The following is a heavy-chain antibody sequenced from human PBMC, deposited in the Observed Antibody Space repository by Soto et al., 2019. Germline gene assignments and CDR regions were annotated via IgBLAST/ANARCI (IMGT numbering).Heavy chain of an antibody. CDR1: GLTFSNYA. D-gene: IGHD1-7*01. CDR2: MSGCSSTT. CDR3: AKKQERELLRVIDS. V-gene: IGHV3-23*01. J-gene: IGHJ5*01. Sequence: EVRLLESGGGLVKPGGSLRLSCATSGLTFSNYAMSWVGQAPGGGLAWVSSMSGCSSTTYYADSVRCRFTISRDRSKNTLDLQMSSLRAEYTSLYYCAKKQERELLRVIDSCGLGTLVTVSS.